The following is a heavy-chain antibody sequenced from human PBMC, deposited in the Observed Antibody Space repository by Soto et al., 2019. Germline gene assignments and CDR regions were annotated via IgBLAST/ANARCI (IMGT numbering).Heavy chain of an antibody. CDR1: GYTFTTYY. CDR2: INPNNGVT. J-gene: IGHJ4*02. V-gene: IGHV1-2*02. Sequence: ASVKVSCKASGYTFTTYYINWVRQAPGQGLEWMGRINPNNGVTNYPQKFQGRVTVTRATSISTAYMELSSLRSDDTAVYYCTRSGEAGATSYWGQGTGVTVSS. D-gene: IGHD1-26*01. CDR3: TRSGEAGATSY.